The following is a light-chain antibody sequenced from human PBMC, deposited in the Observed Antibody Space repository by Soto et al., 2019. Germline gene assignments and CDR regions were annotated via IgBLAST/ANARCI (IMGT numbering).Light chain of an antibody. CDR3: QHYNSYSEA. CDR2: KAS. V-gene: IGKV1-5*03. CDR1: QDIGKN. Sequence: DIHMTQSPSSLSVSVGYRVTITCQASQDIGKNLNWYQQKPGKAPKLLIYKASTLKSGVPSRFRGSGSGTEFTLTISSLPPDDFETYYCQHYNSYSEAFGQGTKVDIK. J-gene: IGKJ1*01.